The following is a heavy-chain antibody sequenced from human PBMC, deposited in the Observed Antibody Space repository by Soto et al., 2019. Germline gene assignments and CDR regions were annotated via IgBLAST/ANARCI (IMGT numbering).Heavy chain of an antibody. Sequence: ETLSLTGSVPVGSINSYWWSWIRQPAGKGLEWIGRVYSIGTTDYNPSLNSRATLSVETSKNQFSLKLSSVTAADTAVYYCARDIGSYAYGEGYWGQGIQVTVSS. V-gene: IGHV4-4*07. CDR1: VGSINSYW. CDR3: ARDIGSYAYGEGY. D-gene: IGHD3-10*01. J-gene: IGHJ4*02. CDR2: VYSIGTT.